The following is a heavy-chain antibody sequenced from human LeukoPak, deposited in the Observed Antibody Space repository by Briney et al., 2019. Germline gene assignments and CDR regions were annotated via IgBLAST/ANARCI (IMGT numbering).Heavy chain of an antibody. CDR3: ARDFGAYYYDSSGYAVAFDI. Sequence: ASVKVSCKASGYTFTSYGISWVRQAPGQGLEWMGGISAYNGNTNYAQKLQGRVTMTTDTSTSTAYMELRSLRSDDTAVYYCARDFGAYYYDSSGYAVAFDIWGQGTMVTVSS. D-gene: IGHD3-22*01. V-gene: IGHV1-18*01. CDR2: ISAYNGNT. J-gene: IGHJ3*02. CDR1: GYTFTSYG.